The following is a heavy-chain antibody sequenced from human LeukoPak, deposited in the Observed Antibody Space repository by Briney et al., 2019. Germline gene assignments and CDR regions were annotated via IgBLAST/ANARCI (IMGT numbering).Heavy chain of an antibody. V-gene: IGHV3-30*03. D-gene: IGHD1-26*01. Sequence: GGSLRLSYAASGLTFSSYGMHWVRQAPGKGLEWVAVISYDGSNKYYADSVKGRFTISRDNSKNTLYLQMNSLRAEDTAVYYCARDLTGASDYWGQGTLVTVSS. CDR1: GLTFSSYG. CDR2: ISYDGSNK. J-gene: IGHJ4*02. CDR3: ARDLTGASDY.